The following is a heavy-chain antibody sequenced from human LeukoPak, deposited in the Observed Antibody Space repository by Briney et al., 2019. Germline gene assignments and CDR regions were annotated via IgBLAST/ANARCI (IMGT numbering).Heavy chain of an antibody. V-gene: IGHV1-3*01. D-gene: IGHD3-10*01. CDR3: ARDQSLGSYPDY. CDR1: GYTFTTSA. CDR2: INAGSGDT. Sequence: ASVTVSCKASGYTFTTSAMHWVRQAPGQRLEWMGWINAGSGDTKYSQKFHGRVTFTRDTSASTAYMALSSLRFEDTAVYFCARDQSLGSYPDYWGQGTLVTVSS. J-gene: IGHJ4*02.